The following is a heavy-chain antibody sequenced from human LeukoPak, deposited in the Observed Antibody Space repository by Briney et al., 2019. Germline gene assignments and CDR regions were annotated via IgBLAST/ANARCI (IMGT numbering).Heavy chain of an antibody. CDR1: GFTFSIYT. Sequence: GGSLRLSCAASGFTFSIYTMSWVRQARGKGLEWVSAIGGSGSSTYYADSVKGRFTISRDTYKNTLYLKMSSLRAEDTGVYYCAKRPAGTLDYWGQGTLVSVSS. D-gene: IGHD6-19*01. CDR2: IGGSGSST. J-gene: IGHJ4*02. CDR3: AKRPAGTLDY. V-gene: IGHV3-23*01.